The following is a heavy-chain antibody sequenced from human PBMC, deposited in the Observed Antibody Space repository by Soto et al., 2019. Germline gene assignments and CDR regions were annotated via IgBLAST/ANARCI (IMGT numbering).Heavy chain of an antibody. CDR1: GFNFGDYA. CDR3: AKGGNRYYDFWSDY. D-gene: IGHD3-3*01. Sequence: DVQLVESGGGLVQPGMSLRLSCAASGFNFGDYAMHWVRQPPGRGLEWVSGIDWNSGRTVYGDSVKGRFTISRDNAEKALYLQMNSLRPEDTALYYCAKGGNRYYDFWSDYWGQGTLVTVSS. CDR2: IDWNSGRT. J-gene: IGHJ4*02. V-gene: IGHV3-9*01.